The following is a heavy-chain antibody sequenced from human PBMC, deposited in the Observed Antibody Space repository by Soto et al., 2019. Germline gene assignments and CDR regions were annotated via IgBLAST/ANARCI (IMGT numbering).Heavy chain of an antibody. D-gene: IGHD3-22*01. Sequence: QVQLVQSGAEVKKPGSSVKVSCKASGGTFSSYAISWVRQAPGQGLEWMGGIIPIFGTANYAQKFQGRVTITADESTSTAYMELSRLRSEDTAVYYCARTADRTYYYDSSGSAIDYWGQGTLVTVSS. CDR1: GGTFSSYA. V-gene: IGHV1-69*01. CDR3: ARTADRTYYYDSSGSAIDY. CDR2: IIPIFGTA. J-gene: IGHJ4*02.